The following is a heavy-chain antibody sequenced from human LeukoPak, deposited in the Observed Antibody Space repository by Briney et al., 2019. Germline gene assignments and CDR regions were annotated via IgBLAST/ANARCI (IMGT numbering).Heavy chain of an antibody. J-gene: IGHJ6*03. D-gene: IGHD6-6*01. CDR3: ARDFSSSSSVYYYYYMGV. CDR2: IYYRGTT. CDR1: GDSITSGSYY. V-gene: IGHV4-39*07. Sequence: SETLSLTCTVSGDSITSGSYYWGWVRQPPGKGLEWLGTIYYRGTTYYNPSLKSRVTISVDTSKNQFSLRLNSVTAADTAVYYCARDFSSSSSVYYYYYMGVWGKGTSVTVSS.